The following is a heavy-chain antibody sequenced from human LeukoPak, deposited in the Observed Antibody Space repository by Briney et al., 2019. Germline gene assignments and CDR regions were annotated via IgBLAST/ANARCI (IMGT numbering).Heavy chain of an antibody. CDR2: ISGSGGST. CDR1: GFTFSSYA. V-gene: IGHV3-23*01. J-gene: IGHJ5*02. CDR3: AKRMGNCSSTSCRPNWFDP. D-gene: IGHD2-2*01. Sequence: GGSLRLSCAASGFTFSSYAMSWVRQAPGKGLEWVSAISGSGGSTYYADSVKGRFTISRDNSKNTLYLQMNSLRAEDTPVYYCAKRMGNCSSTSCRPNWFDPWGQGTLVTVSS.